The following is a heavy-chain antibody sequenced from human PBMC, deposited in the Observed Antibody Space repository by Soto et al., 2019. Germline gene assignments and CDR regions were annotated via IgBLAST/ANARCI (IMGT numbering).Heavy chain of an antibody. CDR1: GFTFSSYS. D-gene: IGHD3-3*01. Sequence: EVQLVESGGGLVKPGGSLRLSCAASGFTFSSYSMNWVRQAPGKGLEWVSSISSSSSYIYYADSVKGRFTISRDNAKNSLYLQMNSLRAEDTAVYYCARAGVRFPDYYYYYMDVWGKGTTVTVSS. CDR3: ARAGVRFPDYYYYYMDV. J-gene: IGHJ6*03. V-gene: IGHV3-21*01. CDR2: ISSSSSYI.